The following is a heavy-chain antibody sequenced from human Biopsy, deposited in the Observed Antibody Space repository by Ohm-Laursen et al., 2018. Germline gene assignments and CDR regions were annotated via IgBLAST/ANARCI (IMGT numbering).Heavy chain of an antibody. CDR2: SIPLFNTA. CDR3: ARFPLGAYDDSGSYRAVEHWYFDL. D-gene: IGHD3-22*01. CDR1: GGTFTNHA. Sequence: GSSAKVSCKASGGTFTNHAVGWVRQAPGQGLEWVGSSIPLFNTANYADKFQGRVTLTADKSTTTAYMELSSLRSEDTAIYYCARFPLGAYDDSGSYRAVEHWYFDLWGRGTLVTVSS. J-gene: IGHJ2*01. V-gene: IGHV1-69*06.